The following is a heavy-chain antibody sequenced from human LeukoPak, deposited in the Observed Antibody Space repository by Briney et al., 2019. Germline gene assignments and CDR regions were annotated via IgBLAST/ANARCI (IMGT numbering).Heavy chain of an antibody. CDR3: ARYSSGLDY. J-gene: IGHJ4*02. D-gene: IGHD6-19*01. V-gene: IGHV4-59*01. CDR2: IYYTGST. Sequence: PSETLSLTCALSGGSISTYYWSWIRQPPGKGLEWIGYIYYTGSTNYNASLKSRATISVDTSKNQISLRLSSVTAADTAVYYCARYSSGLDYWGQGTLVTVSS. CDR1: GGSISTYY.